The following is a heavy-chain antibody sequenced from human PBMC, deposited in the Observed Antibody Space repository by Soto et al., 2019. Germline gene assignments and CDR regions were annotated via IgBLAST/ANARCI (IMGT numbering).Heavy chain of an antibody. Sequence: QVQLVESGGGVVQPGRSLRLSCAASGFIFNEYGMHWVRQAPGKGLEGVAVIWYDGSKKYYADSVRGRFTFSRDNSRNTMSLQMNSLRVEDTAIYYCARWGCSGSNCNLNQRSFDLWGQGTLVTVSS. V-gene: IGHV3-33*01. J-gene: IGHJ4*02. CDR3: ARWGCSGSNCNLNQRSFDL. CDR1: GFIFNEYG. D-gene: IGHD2-15*01. CDR2: IWYDGSKK.